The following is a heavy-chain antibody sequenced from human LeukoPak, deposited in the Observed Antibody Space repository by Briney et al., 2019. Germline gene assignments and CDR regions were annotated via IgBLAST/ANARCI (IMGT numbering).Heavy chain of an antibody. D-gene: IGHD2-15*01. CDR1: GYTFTSYY. J-gene: IGHJ3*01. CDR3: AAGSDLYGFDL. V-gene: IGHV1-46*01. Sequence: ASVKVSCKASGYTFTSYYMHWVRQAPGQGLEWMGIINPSGGSTSYAQKFQQRVTFTRDMSTTTAYMELSSLRSDDTAVYYCAAGSDLYGFDLWGQGTMVTVSS. CDR2: INPSGGST.